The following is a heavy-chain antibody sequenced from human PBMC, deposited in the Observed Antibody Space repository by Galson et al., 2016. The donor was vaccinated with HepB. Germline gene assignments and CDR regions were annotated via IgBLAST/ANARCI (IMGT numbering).Heavy chain of an antibody. CDR1: GFTFRSYA. D-gene: IGHD5-12*01. Sequence: LRLSCAASGFTFRSYAMSWVRQAPGKGLEWVSAISGSGGSTYYADSAKGRFTISRDNSKNTLYLQMNSLRAEDTAVYYCAKELWLVSRNNWFDPWGQGILVTVSS. V-gene: IGHV3-23*01. CDR2: ISGSGGST. CDR3: AKELWLVSRNNWFDP. J-gene: IGHJ5*02.